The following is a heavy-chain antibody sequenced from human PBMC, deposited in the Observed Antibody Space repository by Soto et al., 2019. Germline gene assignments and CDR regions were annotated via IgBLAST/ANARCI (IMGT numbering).Heavy chain of an antibody. CDR3: ARESFSASPNFFDY. CDR2: ISLSGSTI. Sequence: GGSRRLSWVGSGFTLSYYEMNWGRQAPGKGLEWVSYISLSGSTIYYADSVKGRFTISRDDAKDSLYLEMDSLRADDTAVYYCARESFSASPNFFDYWGQGTLVTVSS. J-gene: IGHJ4*02. V-gene: IGHV3-48*03. D-gene: IGHD1-26*01. CDR1: GFTLSYYE.